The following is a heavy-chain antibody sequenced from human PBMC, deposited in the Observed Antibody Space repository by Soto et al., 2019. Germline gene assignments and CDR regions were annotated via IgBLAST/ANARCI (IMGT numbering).Heavy chain of an antibody. CDR3: ARGLPAPVPPPLDY. V-gene: IGHV4-59*01. CDR2: IYYSGST. Sequence: SETLSLTCTVSGGSISSYYWSWIRQPPGKGLEWIGYIYYSGSTNYNPSLKSPITISVDTSNKQFSLKLSSVTAANTPVFSCARGLPAPVPPPLDYWGQGTLVTVSS. D-gene: IGHD2-2*01. CDR1: GGSISSYY. J-gene: IGHJ4*02.